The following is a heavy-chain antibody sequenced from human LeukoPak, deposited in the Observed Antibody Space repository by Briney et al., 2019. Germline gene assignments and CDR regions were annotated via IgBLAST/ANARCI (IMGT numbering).Heavy chain of an antibody. CDR1: GFTVSDSY. Sequence: SLRLSFTASGFTVSDSYMTWIRQAPGEGREWGSSISSSSSYIYYADSVKGSFTISRDNAKTSLYLQMNSLRAEDTAVYYCARVIVIVGAPALDYWGQGTLVTVSS. CDR3: ARVIVIVGAPALDY. D-gene: IGHD1-26*01. CDR2: ISSSSSYI. V-gene: IGHV3-11*06. J-gene: IGHJ4*02.